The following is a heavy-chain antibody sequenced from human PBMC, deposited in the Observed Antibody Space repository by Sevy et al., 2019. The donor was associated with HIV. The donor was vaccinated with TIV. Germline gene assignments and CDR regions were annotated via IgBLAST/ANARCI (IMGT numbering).Heavy chain of an antibody. Sequence: GGSLRLSCAASGFTFSDYYMSWIRQAPGKGLERVSYISSSGSTMYYADSVKGRFTISRDNAKNSLYLQMNSLRAEDTAVYYCASVRLGELSFDSYWGQGTLVTVSS. CDR2: ISSSGSTM. D-gene: IGHD3-16*02. CDR3: ASVRLGELSFDSY. J-gene: IGHJ4*02. CDR1: GFTFSDYY. V-gene: IGHV3-11*01.